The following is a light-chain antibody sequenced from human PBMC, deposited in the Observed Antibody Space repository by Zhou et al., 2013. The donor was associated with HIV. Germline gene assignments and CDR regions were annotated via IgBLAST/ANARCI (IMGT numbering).Light chain of an antibody. CDR2: GAS. CDR1: QSVSSSY. CDR3: QQYDHWPLT. J-gene: IGKJ4*01. V-gene: IGKV3-20*01. Sequence: EIVLTQSPGTLSLSPGGRATLSCRATQSVSSSYLAWYQQRPGQAPRLLIYGASSRATGIPDRFSGSGSGTDFTLTISRLEPEDFAVYYCQQYDHWPLTFGGGTKVQIK.